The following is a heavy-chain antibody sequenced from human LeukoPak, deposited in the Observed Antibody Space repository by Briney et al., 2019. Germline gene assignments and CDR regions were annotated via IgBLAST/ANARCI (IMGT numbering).Heavy chain of an antibody. V-gene: IGHV1-46*01. CDR2: SNPSGGST. D-gene: IGHD2-2*01. Sequence: ASVKVSCKASGYTFTSYYMHWVREAPGQGLEWRGISNPSGGSTSYAQKSQGRVTMTRDMSTSTVYTVLSSLRSEDTTVYYCASGTSSTDYWGQGTMVTVSS. CDR1: GYTFTSYY. J-gene: IGHJ4*03. CDR3: ASGTSSTDY.